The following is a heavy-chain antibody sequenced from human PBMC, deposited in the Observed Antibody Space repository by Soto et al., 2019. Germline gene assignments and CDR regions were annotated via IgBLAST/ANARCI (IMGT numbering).Heavy chain of an antibody. V-gene: IGHV3-74*01. Sequence: PGGSLRLSCAASGFTFSGYWMHWVRQGPGKGLVWVSRINGDGSRISYADSVKGRFTISRDNAKNSLYLQMNSLRDEDTAVYYCARDDSDDRYNWFDPWGQGTLVTVSS. D-gene: IGHD5-18*01. CDR3: ARDDSDDRYNWFDP. J-gene: IGHJ5*02. CDR2: INGDGSRI. CDR1: GFTFSGYW.